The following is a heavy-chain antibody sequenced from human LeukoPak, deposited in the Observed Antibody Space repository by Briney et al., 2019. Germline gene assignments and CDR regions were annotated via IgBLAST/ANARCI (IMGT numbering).Heavy chain of an antibody. CDR3: ARDRSTSSPRAFDI. CDR2: IYYSGST. V-gene: IGHV4-31*03. CDR1: GGSTSSGGYY. Sequence: SETLSLTCTVSGGSTSSGGYYWSWIRQHPGKGLEWIGYIYYSGSTYYNPSLKSRVTISVDTSKNQFSLKLSSVTAADTAVYYCARDRSTSSPRAFDIWGQGTMVTVSS. D-gene: IGHD2-2*01. J-gene: IGHJ3*02.